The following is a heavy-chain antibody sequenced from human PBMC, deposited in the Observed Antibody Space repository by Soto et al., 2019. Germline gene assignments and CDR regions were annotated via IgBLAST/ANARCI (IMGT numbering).Heavy chain of an antibody. Sequence: GGSLRLSCAASGFIFSTYSMNWVRQGPGKGLEWVSYISSSSSTIFYTDSVKGRFTVSRDNAKNSLYLQMNSLKASDTAMYYCARHRDNSRPPCDYWGQGTLVTVSS. J-gene: IGHJ4*02. CDR1: GFIFSTYS. CDR3: ARHRDNSRPPCDY. D-gene: IGHD3-16*02. CDR2: ISSSSSTI. V-gene: IGHV3-48*01.